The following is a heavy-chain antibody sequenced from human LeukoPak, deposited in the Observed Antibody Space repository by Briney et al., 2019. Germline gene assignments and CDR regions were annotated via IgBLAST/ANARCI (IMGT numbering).Heavy chain of an antibody. CDR1: GYTFTGYY. Sequence: ASVKVSCKASGYTFTGYYMHWVRQAPGQGLEWMGWINPNSGGTNYAQKFQGRVTMTRDTSISTAYMELSRLRSDDTAVYYCATYYYDSSGYYYGGNYFDYWGQGTLVTVSS. CDR3: ATYYYDSSGYYYGGNYFDY. J-gene: IGHJ4*02. V-gene: IGHV1-2*02. D-gene: IGHD3-22*01. CDR2: INPNSGGT.